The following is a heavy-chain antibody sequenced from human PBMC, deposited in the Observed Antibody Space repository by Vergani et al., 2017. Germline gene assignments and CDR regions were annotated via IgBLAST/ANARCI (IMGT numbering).Heavy chain of an antibody. CDR1: GFTFSSYG. D-gene: IGHD5-18*01. Sequence: QVQLVESGGGVVQPGRSLRLSCAASGFTFSSYGMHWVRQAPGKGLEWVAVIWYDGSNKYYADSVKGRFTISRDNSKNTLYLQMNSLRAEDTAVYYCASDTATGXFDYWGQGTLVTVSS. J-gene: IGHJ4*02. CDR3: ASDTATGXFDY. V-gene: IGHV3-33*01. CDR2: IWYDGSNK.